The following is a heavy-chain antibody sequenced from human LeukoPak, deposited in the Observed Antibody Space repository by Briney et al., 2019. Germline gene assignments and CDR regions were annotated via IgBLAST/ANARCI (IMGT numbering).Heavy chain of an antibody. CDR2: ISGSGGST. D-gene: IGHD2-2*01. Sequence: PGGSLRLSCAASGFTFSSYAMSWVRQAPGKGLEWVSAISGSGGSTYYADSVKGRFTVSRDNSKNTLYLQMNSLRAEDTAVYYCAKDNGSKDIVVVPAAIDPWGQGTLVTVSS. CDR3: AKDNGSKDIVVVPAAIDP. V-gene: IGHV3-23*01. J-gene: IGHJ4*02. CDR1: GFTFSSYA.